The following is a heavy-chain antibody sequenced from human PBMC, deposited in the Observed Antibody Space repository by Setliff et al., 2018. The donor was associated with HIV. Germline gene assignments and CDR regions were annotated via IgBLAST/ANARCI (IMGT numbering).Heavy chain of an antibody. V-gene: IGHV4-31*03. Sequence: PSETLSLTCTVSDGSVSSTGYYWSWLRQHPGKGLEWIGNIYYSGSTNYNPSLKSRLTISLDTSNTQFSLKLSSVTAADPAVYFCAREKYKFGYQVYFFDSWGQGTLVTVSS. J-gene: IGHJ4*02. CDR1: DGSVSSTGYY. CDR2: IYYSGST. D-gene: IGHD5-12*01. CDR3: AREKYKFGYQVYFFDS.